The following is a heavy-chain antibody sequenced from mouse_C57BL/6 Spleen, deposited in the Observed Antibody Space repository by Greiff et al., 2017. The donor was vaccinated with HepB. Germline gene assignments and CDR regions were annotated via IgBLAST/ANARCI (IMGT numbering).Heavy chain of an antibody. V-gene: IGHV5-9*01. J-gene: IGHJ3*01. D-gene: IGHD1-1*01. CDR3: ARHAIYYGSSPFAY. CDR2: ISGGGGNT. Sequence: DVKLVESGGGLVKPGGSLKLSCAASGFTFSSYTMSWVRQTPEKRLEWVATISGGGGNTYYPDSVKGRFTISRDNAKNTLYLQMSSLRSEDTALYYCARHAIYYGSSPFAYWGQGTLVTVSA. CDR1: GFTFSSYT.